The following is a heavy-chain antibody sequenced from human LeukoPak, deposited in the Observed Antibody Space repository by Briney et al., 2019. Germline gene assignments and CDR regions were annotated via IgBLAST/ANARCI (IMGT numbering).Heavy chain of an antibody. CDR2: IWYDGSNK. Sequence: GGSLRLSCAASGSTFSSYGMHWVRQAPGKGLEWVAVIWYDGSNKYYADSVKGRFTISRDNSKNTLYLQMNSLRAEDTAVYYCAREGYAVGDYYGSGGYYFDYWGQGTLVTVSS. CDR1: GSTFSSYG. J-gene: IGHJ4*02. CDR3: AREGYAVGDYYGSGGYYFDY. D-gene: IGHD3-10*01. V-gene: IGHV3-33*01.